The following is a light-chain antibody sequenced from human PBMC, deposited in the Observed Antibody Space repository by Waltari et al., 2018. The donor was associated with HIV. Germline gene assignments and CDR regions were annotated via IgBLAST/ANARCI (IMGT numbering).Light chain of an antibody. CDR3: AACDDSLIGHV. CDR2: NND. J-gene: IGLJ1*01. CDR1: SSNIGVNS. V-gene: IGLV1-44*01. Sequence: QSVLTQPPSASGTPGQRVAISCSGSSSNIGVNSVNWYQQLPGTAPKPLIYNNDQRPSGVPDRFSGSKSGTSASLAISGLQSEDEAEYYCAACDDSLIGHVFGSGTRVTVL.